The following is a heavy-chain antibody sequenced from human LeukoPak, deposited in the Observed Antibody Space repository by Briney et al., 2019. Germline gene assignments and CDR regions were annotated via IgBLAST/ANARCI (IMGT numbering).Heavy chain of an antibody. CDR1: GFTFSSYA. J-gene: IGHJ6*02. D-gene: IGHD6-19*01. CDR2: ISYDGSNK. CDR3: AKDREEYSSGWYYLHYYGMDV. V-gene: IGHV3-30*18. Sequence: GALRLSCAASGFTFSSYAMSWVRQAPGKGLEWVAVISYDGSNKYYADSVKGRFTISRDNSKNTLYLQMNSLRAEDTAVYYCAKDREEYSSGWYYLHYYGMDVWGQGTTVTVSS.